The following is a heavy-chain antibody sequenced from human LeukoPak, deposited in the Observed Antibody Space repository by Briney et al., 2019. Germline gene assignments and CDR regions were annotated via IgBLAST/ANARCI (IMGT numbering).Heavy chain of an antibody. Sequence: GGSLRLSCAASGFTFSTYWMHWVRQAPGKGLVWVSRINPDGSSTSYADSVKGRFTISRDNAKNTLYLQMNSLRAEDTAMYYCAGYNCSTTTCYTGGFDYWGQGTLVTVSS. CDR2: INPDGSST. CDR3: AGYNCSTTTCYTGGFDY. CDR1: GFTFSTYW. J-gene: IGHJ4*02. D-gene: IGHD2-2*02. V-gene: IGHV3-74*01.